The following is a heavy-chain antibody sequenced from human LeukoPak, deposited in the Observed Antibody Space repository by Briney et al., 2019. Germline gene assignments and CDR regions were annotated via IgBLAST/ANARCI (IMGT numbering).Heavy chain of an antibody. CDR2: INPNGGST. J-gene: IGHJ4*02. Sequence: GGSLRRSCSASGFTFSSHSMNWVRQAPGKGLEFASGINPNGGSTYHADSVKGRFTISRDNSKDTLYLQMSSLRPDDTAVFFCVRRAYGSSYIDYWGRGALVTVSS. D-gene: IGHD2-21*01. V-gene: IGHV3-64D*06. CDR3: VRRAYGSSYIDY. CDR1: GFTFSSHS.